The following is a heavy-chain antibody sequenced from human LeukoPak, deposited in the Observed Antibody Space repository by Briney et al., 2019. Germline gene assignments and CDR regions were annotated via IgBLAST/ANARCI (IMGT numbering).Heavy chain of an antibody. CDR1: GGSISSSSYY. CDR2: INHSGST. Sequence: PSETLSLTCTVSGGSISSSSYYWGWIRQPPGKGLEWIGEINHSGSTNYNPSLKSRVTISVDTSKNQFSLKLSSVTAADTAVYYCARRRVRGATYDYWGQGTLVTVSS. D-gene: IGHD3-10*01. V-gene: IGHV4-39*07. CDR3: ARRRVRGATYDY. J-gene: IGHJ4*02.